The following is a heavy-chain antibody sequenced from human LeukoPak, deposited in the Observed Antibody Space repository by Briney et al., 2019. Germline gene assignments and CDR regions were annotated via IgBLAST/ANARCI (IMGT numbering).Heavy chain of an antibody. CDR1: GYSISTGYY. CDR3: AREGDYYDRSGFRRRDLDY. J-gene: IGHJ4*02. CDR2: IYHSGRT. V-gene: IGHV4-38-2*02. D-gene: IGHD3-22*01. Sequence: SETLSLTCTVSGYSISTGYYWGWIRQPPGKGLEWIGTIYHSGRTYYNPSLKSRVTISVDTSKNQFSLKLISVTAADTAVYYCAREGDYYDRSGFRRRDLDYWGQGTLVTVSS.